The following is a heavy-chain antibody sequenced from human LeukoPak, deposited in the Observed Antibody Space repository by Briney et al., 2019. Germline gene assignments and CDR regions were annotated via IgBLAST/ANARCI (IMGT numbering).Heavy chain of an antibody. CDR3: ATYGVVVGATDY. CDR2: INNEDGSEK. Sequence: PGGSLRLSCAASGFTFSSYAMHWVRQAPGKGLEWVANINNEDGSEKYYVDSVKGRFTISRDNAKNSLFLQMNGLRVEDTAVYYCATYGVVVGATDYWGQGTLVTVSS. D-gene: IGHD2-15*01. CDR1: GFTFSSYA. V-gene: IGHV3-7*01. J-gene: IGHJ4*02.